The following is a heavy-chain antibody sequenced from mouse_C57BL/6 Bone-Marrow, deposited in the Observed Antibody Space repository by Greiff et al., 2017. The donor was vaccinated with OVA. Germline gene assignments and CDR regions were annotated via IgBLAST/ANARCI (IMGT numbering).Heavy chain of an antibody. J-gene: IGHJ2*01. V-gene: IGHV1-82*01. CDR3: AYHGDGYCASYFDY. Sequence: VQLMESGPELVKPGASVKISCKASGYAFSSSWMNWVKQSPGKGLEWIGRIYPGDGDTNYNGKVKGKATLTTDKSSSTAYMQLSSLTCEDAAVDFCAYHGDGYCASYFDYWGQGTTLTVSS. CDR1: GYAFSSSW. D-gene: IGHD2-3*01. CDR2: IYPGDGDT.